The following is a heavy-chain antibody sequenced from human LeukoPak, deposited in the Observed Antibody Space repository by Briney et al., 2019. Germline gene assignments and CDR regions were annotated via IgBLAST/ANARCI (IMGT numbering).Heavy chain of an antibody. CDR3: AALYDSSGYRYFDY. Sequence: PGGSLRLSCAGSGFTFSSYGMQWVRQAPGKGLEWVAAISNDGSNQYYADSVKGRFTLSRDNSKNTLYLQMNGLRAEDTAVYYCAALYDSSGYRYFDYWGQGTLVTVSS. CDR2: ISNDGSNQ. V-gene: IGHV3-30*03. D-gene: IGHD3-22*01. CDR1: GFTFSSYG. J-gene: IGHJ4*02.